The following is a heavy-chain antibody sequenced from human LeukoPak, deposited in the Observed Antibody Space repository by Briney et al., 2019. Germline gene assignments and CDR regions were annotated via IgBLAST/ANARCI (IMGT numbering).Heavy chain of an antibody. CDR3: ARVRIGAPYYFDY. CDR1: GFTFSNYA. J-gene: IGHJ4*02. CDR2: ISYDGSKK. D-gene: IGHD3-3*01. Sequence: GGSLRLSCAASGFTFSNYAMHWVRLAPGKGLEWVAVISYDGSKKDYADSVKGRFIISRDNFKHTLYLQMNSLRTEDTAVYYCARVRIGAPYYFDYWGQGTLVTVSS. V-gene: IGHV3-30*04.